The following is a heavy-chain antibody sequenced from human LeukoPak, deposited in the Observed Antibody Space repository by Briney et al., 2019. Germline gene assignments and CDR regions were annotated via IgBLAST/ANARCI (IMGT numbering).Heavy chain of an antibody. D-gene: IGHD6-13*01. CDR1: GFTFSSYA. V-gene: IGHV3-23*01. CDR3: AKGYSSRRSRDYYYMDV. J-gene: IGHJ6*03. Sequence: GGSLRLSCAASGFTFSSYAMSWVRQAPGKGLEWVSAISGSGGSTYYADSVKGRFTISRDNSKNTLYLQMNSLRAEDTAVYYCAKGYSSRRSRDYYYMDVWGKGTTVTVSS. CDR2: ISGSGGST.